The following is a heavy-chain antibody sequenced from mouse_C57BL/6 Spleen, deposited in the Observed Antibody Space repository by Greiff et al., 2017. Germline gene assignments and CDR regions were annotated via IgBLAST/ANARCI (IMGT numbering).Heavy chain of an antibody. Sequence: QVQLQQPGAELVRPGSSVKLSCKASGYTFTSYWMDWVKQRPGQGLEWIGNIYPSDSETHYNQKFKDKATLTVDKSSSTAYMQLSSLTSEDSAVYYCARDYGSRYAMDYWGQGTSVTVSS. D-gene: IGHD1-1*01. CDR3: ARDYGSRYAMDY. CDR2: IYPSDSET. J-gene: IGHJ4*01. CDR1: GYTFTSYW. V-gene: IGHV1-61*01.